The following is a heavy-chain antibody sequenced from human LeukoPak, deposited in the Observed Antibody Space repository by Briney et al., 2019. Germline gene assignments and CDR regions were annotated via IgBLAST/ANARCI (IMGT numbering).Heavy chain of an antibody. CDR3: ARDRWANSGYDYYCYYGMDV. V-gene: IGHV3-33*01. D-gene: IGHD5-12*01. Sequence: GGSLRLSCAASGFTFSSYGMHWVRQAPGKGLEWVAVIWYDGSNKYYADSVKGRFTISRDNSKNTLYLQMNSLRAEDTAVYYCARDRWANSGYDYYCYYGMDVWGQGTTVTVSS. CDR1: GFTFSSYG. J-gene: IGHJ6*02. CDR2: IWYDGSNK.